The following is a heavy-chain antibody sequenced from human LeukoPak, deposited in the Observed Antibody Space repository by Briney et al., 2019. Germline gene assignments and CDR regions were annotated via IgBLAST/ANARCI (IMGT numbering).Heavy chain of an antibody. Sequence: ASVKVSCKASGGTFSNYAMHWVRQAPGQRPEWLAWINPANGYARYSQDLQGRLIITRDTSASTAYMELSSLRSEDMAMYYCAIRGGHTDHWGQGTLVTVSS. D-gene: IGHD2-15*01. CDR1: GGTFSNYA. J-gene: IGHJ4*02. CDR3: AIRGGHTDH. V-gene: IGHV1-3*03. CDR2: INPANGYA.